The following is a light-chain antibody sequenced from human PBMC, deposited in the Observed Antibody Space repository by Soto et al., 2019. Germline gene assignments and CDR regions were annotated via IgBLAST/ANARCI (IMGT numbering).Light chain of an antibody. CDR3: QQYNSYSPLT. CDR1: ESVRSSY. J-gene: IGKJ4*01. Sequence: EIVLTQSPGTLSLSPGARATLSCRASESVRSSYLAWYQQKAGQAPRLLIYGTSTRATGIPARFSGSGSGTDFTLTISSLQPDDFATYYCQQYNSYSPLTFGGGTKVDIK. CDR2: GTS. V-gene: IGKV3-20*01.